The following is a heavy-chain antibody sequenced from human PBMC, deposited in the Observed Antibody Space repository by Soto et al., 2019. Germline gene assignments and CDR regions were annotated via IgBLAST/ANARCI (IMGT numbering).Heavy chain of an antibody. J-gene: IGHJ5*02. CDR2: IIPIFGTA. CDR1: GGTFSSYA. V-gene: IGHV1-69*01. CDR3: ARDGGYCTNGVCYRNWFDP. D-gene: IGHD2-8*01. Sequence: QVQLVQSGAEVKKPGSSVKVSCKASGGTFSSYAISWVRQAPGQGLEWMGGIIPIFGTANYAQKFQGRVTITADESTSTAYMEGSSLRSEDTAVYYCARDGGYCTNGVCYRNWFDPWGQGTLVTVSS.